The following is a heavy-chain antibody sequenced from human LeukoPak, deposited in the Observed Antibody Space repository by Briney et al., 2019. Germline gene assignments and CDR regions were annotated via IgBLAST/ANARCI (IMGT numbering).Heavy chain of an antibody. J-gene: IGHJ4*02. CDR2: IFHSGST. D-gene: IGHD2-21*01. Sequence: SETLSLTCTVSGGSISSSSYYWGWIRQPPGKGLEWIGSIFHSGSTYYNPSLRSRVTISVDTSKNQFSLKLTSVTAADTAVYYCARLFFFSYFDHWGQGTLITVSS. CDR3: ARLFFFSYFDH. CDR1: GGSISSSSYY. V-gene: IGHV4-39*01.